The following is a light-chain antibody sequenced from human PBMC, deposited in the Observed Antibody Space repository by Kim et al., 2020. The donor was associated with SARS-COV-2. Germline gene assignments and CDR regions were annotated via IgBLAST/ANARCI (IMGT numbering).Light chain of an antibody. CDR2: LGS. CDR1: QSLLHSNGYNY. Sequence: PASISCWSSQSLLHSNGYNYLDWYLQKPGQSPQLLIYLGSNRASGVPDRFGGSGSGTDFTLKISRVEAEDVGVYYCMQALQTPYTFGQGTKLEI. V-gene: IGKV2-28*01. J-gene: IGKJ2*01. CDR3: MQALQTPYT.